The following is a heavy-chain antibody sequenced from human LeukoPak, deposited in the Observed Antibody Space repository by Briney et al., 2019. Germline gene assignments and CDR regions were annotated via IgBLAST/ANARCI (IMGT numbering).Heavy chain of an antibody. J-gene: IGHJ4*02. CDR3: ARIPPHSSSGSWVVVGSYFDY. D-gene: IGHD6-25*01. V-gene: IGHV4-59*01. CDR2: IYYSGST. Sequence: PSETLSLTCTVSGGSISSYYWSWIRQPPGKGLEWIGYIYYSGSTNYNPSLKSRVTISVDTSKNQFSLKLSSVTAADTAVYYCARIPPHSSSGSWVVVGSYFDYWGQGTPVTVSS. CDR1: GGSISSYY.